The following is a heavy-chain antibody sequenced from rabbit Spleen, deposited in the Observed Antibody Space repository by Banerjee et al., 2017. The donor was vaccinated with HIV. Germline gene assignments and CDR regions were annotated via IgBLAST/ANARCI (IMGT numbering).Heavy chain of an antibody. CDR3: ARDLVAVIGWNFSL. D-gene: IGHD1-1*01. J-gene: IGHJ4*01. CDR2: IEGGSSAFS. V-gene: IGHV1S45*01. CDR1: GVSFSNNHY. Sequence: EQLEESGGGLVKPEGSLTLTCKASGVSFSNNHYMCWVRQAPGKGLEWIACIEGGSSAFSYFASWAKGRFTISKTSSTTVTLQMTSLTAADTATYFCARDLVAVIGWNFSLWGPGTLVTVS.